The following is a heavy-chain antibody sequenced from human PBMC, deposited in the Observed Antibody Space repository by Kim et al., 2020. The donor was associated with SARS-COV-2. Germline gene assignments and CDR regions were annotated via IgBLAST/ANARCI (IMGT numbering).Heavy chain of an antibody. Sequence: ANYAKKCQGRVTITADESTSTAYMERSSLRSEDTAVCYCALYGSGSYFDYWGQGTLVTVSS. V-gene: IGHV1-69*01. J-gene: IGHJ4*02. CDR3: ALYGSGSYFDY. D-gene: IGHD3-10*01. CDR2: A.